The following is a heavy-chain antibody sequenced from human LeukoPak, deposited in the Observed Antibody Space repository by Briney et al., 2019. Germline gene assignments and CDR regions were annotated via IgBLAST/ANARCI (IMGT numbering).Heavy chain of an antibody. CDR3: ARGVTGTTFPYYYYMDV. D-gene: IGHD1-7*01. V-gene: IGHV3-7*01. Sequence: GGSLRLSCAASGFTFSSYWMSWVRQAPGKGLEWVANIKQDGSEKYYVDSVKGRFTISRDNAKNSLYLQMNGLRAEDTAVYYCARGVTGTTFPYYYYMDVWGKGTTVTVSS. J-gene: IGHJ6*03. CDR2: IKQDGSEK. CDR1: GFTFSSYW.